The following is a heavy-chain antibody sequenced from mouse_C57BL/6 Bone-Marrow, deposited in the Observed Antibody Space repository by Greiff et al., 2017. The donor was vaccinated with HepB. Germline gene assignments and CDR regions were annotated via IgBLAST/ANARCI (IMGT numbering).Heavy chain of an antibody. V-gene: IGHV1-69*01. Sequence: VQLQQPGAELVKPGASVKLSCKASGYTFTSYWMHWVKQRPGQGLEWIGEIDPSDSYTNYNQKFKGKSTLTVDKSSSTAYMQLSSLTSEDSAVYYCARGYLVYWYFDVWGTGTTVTVSS. CDR3: ARGYLVYWYFDV. CDR1: GYTFTSYW. D-gene: IGHD5-1*01. CDR2: IDPSDSYT. J-gene: IGHJ1*03.